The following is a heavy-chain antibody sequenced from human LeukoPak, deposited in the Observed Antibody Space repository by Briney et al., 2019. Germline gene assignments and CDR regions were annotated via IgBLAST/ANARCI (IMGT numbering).Heavy chain of an antibody. V-gene: IGHV6-1*01. J-gene: IGHJ3*01. CDR1: GDSVSSNTTA. Sequence: SQTLSLTCAISGDSVSSNTTACNWIRQSPSRGLEWLGRTYYRSKWYNDYAISVKSRITINPDTSKNHFSLQLNSVTAEDTAVYYCVRGGQGDGYSADEAFDFWDQGTVVTVSS. D-gene: IGHD5-24*01. CDR2: TYYRSKWYN. CDR3: VRGGQGDGYSADEAFDF.